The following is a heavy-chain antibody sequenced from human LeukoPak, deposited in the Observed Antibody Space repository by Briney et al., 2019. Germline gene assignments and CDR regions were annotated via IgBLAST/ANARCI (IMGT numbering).Heavy chain of an antibody. D-gene: IGHD1-26*01. CDR3: ARVTYTGSYPNWFDS. CDR1: GGSISSYY. J-gene: IGHJ5*01. V-gene: IGHV4-59*01. CDR2: IYYSGST. Sequence: PSETLSLTCTVSGGSISSYYWSWIRQPPGKGLEWIGYIYYSGSTNYNPSLKSRVTISVDTSKNQFSLKLSSVTAADTAVYYCARVTYTGSYPNWFDSWGQGTLVTVSS.